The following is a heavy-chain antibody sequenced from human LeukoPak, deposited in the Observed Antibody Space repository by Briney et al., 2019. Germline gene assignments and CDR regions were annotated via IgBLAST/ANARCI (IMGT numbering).Heavy chain of an antibody. CDR1: GGSFSDYY. CDR2: INHSGNT. V-gene: IGHV4-34*01. J-gene: IGHJ6*02. D-gene: IGHD2-8*01. Sequence: SETLSLTCAVSGGSFSDYYWSWNRQPPGKGLEWIGEINHSGNTNYNLSLKSRVTMSVDVSKNQFSLRFRSVTAADTAVYYCARGPGYRTRITCKPSDYYYGMDVWGQGTTVTVSS. CDR3: ARGPGYRTRITCKPSDYYYGMDV.